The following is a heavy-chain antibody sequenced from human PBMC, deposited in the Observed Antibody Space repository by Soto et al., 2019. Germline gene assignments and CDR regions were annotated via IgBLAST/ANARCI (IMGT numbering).Heavy chain of an antibody. D-gene: IGHD2-2*01. CDR3: ARGSSTSPLDY. V-gene: IGHV4-30-2*01. CDR2: IYHSGST. CDR1: GGSISSSGYS. Sequence: SETLSLTCAVSGGSISSSGYSWSWIRQPPGKGLEWIGYIYHSGSTYYNPSLKSRVTISVDRSKNQFSLKLSSVTAADTAVYYCARGSSTSPLDYWGQGTLVTVSS. J-gene: IGHJ4*02.